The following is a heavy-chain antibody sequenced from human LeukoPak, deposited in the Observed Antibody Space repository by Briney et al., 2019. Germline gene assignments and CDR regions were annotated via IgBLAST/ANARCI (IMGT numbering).Heavy chain of an antibody. CDR3: AECPLIKDYYYMDV. CDR2: IHHSGST. D-gene: IGHD3-10*01. V-gene: IGHV4-38-2*02. CDR1: GYSISSGYY. J-gene: IGHJ6*03. Sequence: SETLSLTCTVSGYSISSGYYWGWIRQPPGKGLEWIGSIHHSGSTYYNPSLKSRVTISVDTSKNQFSLKLSSVTAADTAVYYCAECPLIKDYYYMDVWGKGTTVTVSS.